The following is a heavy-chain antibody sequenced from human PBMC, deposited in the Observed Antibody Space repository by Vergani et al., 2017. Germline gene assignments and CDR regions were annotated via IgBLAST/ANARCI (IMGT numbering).Heavy chain of an antibody. CDR2: MKPFLRTT. Sequence: QVQLVQSGAEGKKPGSSVKVSCKASESTFRMYTINWVRQAPGQGLEWVGRMKPFLRTTNYAPEFQGRVTMTADESTSTAFMELSGLTSGDTAVYFCAGGISVSLPHWGQGTRVFVSS. D-gene: IGHD5/OR15-5a*01. CDR3: AGGISVSLPH. J-gene: IGHJ4*02. V-gene: IGHV1-69*13. CDR1: ESTFRMYT.